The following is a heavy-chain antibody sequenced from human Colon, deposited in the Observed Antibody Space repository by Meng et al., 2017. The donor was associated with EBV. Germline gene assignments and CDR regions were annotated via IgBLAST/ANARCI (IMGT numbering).Heavy chain of an antibody. J-gene: IGHJ2*01. V-gene: IGHV4-31*03. CDR3: ASLYGDSSVWYLDL. CDR2: IYYSGST. CDR1: GGPISSSTYY. Sequence: QVQLQESGPGLVKPSETLSLTCTVPGGPISSSTYYWGWIRQPPGKGLEWIGYIYYSGSTYYNPSLKSRVIISVDTSKNQFSLRLNSVTAADTAVYYCASLYGDSSVWYLDLWGSGTLVTVSP. D-gene: IGHD4-17*01.